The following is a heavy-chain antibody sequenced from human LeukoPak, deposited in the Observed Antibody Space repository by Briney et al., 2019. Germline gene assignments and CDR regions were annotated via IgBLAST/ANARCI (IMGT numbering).Heavy chain of an antibody. V-gene: IGHV4-30-4*08. J-gene: IGHJ5*02. Sequence: SETLSLTCTVSGGSISSYYWSWIRQPPGKGLEWIGYIYYSGSTYYNPSLKSRVTISVDTSKNQFSLKLSSVTAADTAVYYCARGASLEWLYWFDPWGQGTLVTVSS. CDR2: IYYSGST. CDR3: ARGASLEWLYWFDP. D-gene: IGHD3-3*01. CDR1: GGSISSYY.